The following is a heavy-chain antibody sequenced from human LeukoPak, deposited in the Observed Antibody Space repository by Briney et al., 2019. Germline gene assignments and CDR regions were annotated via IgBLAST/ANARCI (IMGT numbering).Heavy chain of an antibody. CDR2: IYQRGGGIT. D-gene: IGHD1-7*01. J-gene: IGHJ5*02. CDR1: GYSISSGYF. V-gene: IGHV4-38-2*02. Sequence: SETLSLTCTVSGYSISSGYFWAWVRQPPGKGLEWTGNIYQRGGGITYYNPSLKSRVTISVDTSNDQFSLKLTSVTAADTAFYYCARQARSRELDRWGQGTLVTVSP. CDR3: ARQARSRELDR.